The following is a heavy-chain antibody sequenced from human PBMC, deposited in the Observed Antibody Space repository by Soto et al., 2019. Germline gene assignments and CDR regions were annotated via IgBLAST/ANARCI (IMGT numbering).Heavy chain of an antibody. J-gene: IGHJ4*02. CDR2: FDPEDGET. V-gene: IGHV1-24*01. D-gene: IGHD3-3*01. Sequence: ASVKVSCKVSGYTLTELSMHWVRQAPGKGLEWMGGFDPEDGETIYAQKFQGRVTMTEDTSTDTAYMELSSLRSEDTAVYYCATAATIFGVKLERGTFDYWXQGTLVTVSS. CDR1: GYTLTELS. CDR3: ATAATIFGVKLERGTFDY.